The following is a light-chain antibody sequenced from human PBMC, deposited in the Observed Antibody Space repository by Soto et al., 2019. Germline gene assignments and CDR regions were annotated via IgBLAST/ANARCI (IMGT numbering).Light chain of an antibody. Sequence: EIVLTQSPGTLSLSPGERATLSCRASQSVSSSYLAWYQQKPGQAPRLLIYGASSRAIGIPDRFSGSGSGTDFTLTISRLEPEDFAVYYCQQYDSSPLTFVGGTKVEIK. CDR1: QSVSSSY. V-gene: IGKV3-20*01. CDR3: QQYDSSPLT. J-gene: IGKJ4*01. CDR2: GAS.